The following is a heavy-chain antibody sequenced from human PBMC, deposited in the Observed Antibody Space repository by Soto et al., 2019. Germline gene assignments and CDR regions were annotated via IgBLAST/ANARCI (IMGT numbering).Heavy chain of an antibody. CDR1: GYTFTSYA. Sequence: QVQLVQSGAEVKKPGASVKVSCKASGYTFTSYAMHWVRQAPGQRLEWMGWINAGNGNTKYSQKFQGRVTITRDTPASTAYMELSSLRSEDTAVYYCASRSCSGGSCPFDYWGQGTLVTVSS. J-gene: IGHJ4*02. D-gene: IGHD2-15*01. CDR3: ASRSCSGGSCPFDY. CDR2: INAGNGNT. V-gene: IGHV1-3*01.